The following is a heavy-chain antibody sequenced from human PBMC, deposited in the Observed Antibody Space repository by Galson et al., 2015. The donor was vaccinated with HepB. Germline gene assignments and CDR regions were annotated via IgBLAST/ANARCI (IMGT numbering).Heavy chain of an antibody. CDR1: GFTFSSYW. D-gene: IGHD3-3*01. CDR3: ARYDFWSGYYPYYYYYYMDV. V-gene: IGHV3-7*03. J-gene: IGHJ6*03. CDR2: IKQDGSEK. Sequence: SLRLSCAASGFTFSSYWMSWVRQAPGKGLEWVANIKQDGSEKYYVDSVKGRFTISKDNAKNSLYLQMNSLRAEDTAVYYCARYDFWSGYYPYYYYYYMDVWGKGTTVTVSS.